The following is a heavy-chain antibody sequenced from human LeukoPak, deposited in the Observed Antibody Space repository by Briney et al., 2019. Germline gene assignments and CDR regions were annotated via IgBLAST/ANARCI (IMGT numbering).Heavy chain of an antibody. CDR1: GFTFSNYN. Sequence: GGSLRLSCAASGFTFSNYNINWVRQAPGKGLEWVSYISTSGRAIFYADSVKGRFTISSDNAKNSLFLQMNSLRDEDTAVYSCARVPLYDRSGYYFDYWGLGTLVTVSS. CDR2: ISTSGRAI. J-gene: IGHJ4*02. D-gene: IGHD3-22*01. CDR3: ARVPLYDRSGYYFDY. V-gene: IGHV3-48*02.